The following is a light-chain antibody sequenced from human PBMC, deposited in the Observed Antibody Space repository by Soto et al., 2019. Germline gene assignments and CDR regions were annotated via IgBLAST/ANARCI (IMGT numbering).Light chain of an antibody. Sequence: EVVLTQSPVTLSLSPGERATLSCRASQSVGSYLSWYQQKPGQAPRLLIYDTSTRAPGISARFSGSGSGTEFTLTISSLQSEDFAVYYCQEYIQWPPGMFGPGTTVDIK. V-gene: IGKV3-15*01. CDR2: DTS. CDR3: QEYIQWPPGM. CDR1: QSVGSY. J-gene: IGKJ1*01.